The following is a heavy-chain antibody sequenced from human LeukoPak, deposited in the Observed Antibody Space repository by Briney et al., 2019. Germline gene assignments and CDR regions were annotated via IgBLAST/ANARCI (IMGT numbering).Heavy chain of an antibody. J-gene: IGHJ4*02. D-gene: IGHD3-10*01. V-gene: IGHV1-69*06. Sequence: SVKVSCKASGYTFTGYYIHWVRQAPGQGLEWMGGIIPIFGTANYAQKFQGRVTMTEDTSTDTAYMELSSLRSEDTAVYYCATPRFGELFQYYFDYWGQGALVTVSS. CDR3: ATPRFGELFQYYFDY. CDR1: GYTFTGYY. CDR2: IIPIFGTA.